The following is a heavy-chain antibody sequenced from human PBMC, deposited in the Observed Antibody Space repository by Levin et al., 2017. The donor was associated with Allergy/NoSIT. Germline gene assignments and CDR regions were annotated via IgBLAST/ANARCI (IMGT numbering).Heavy chain of an antibody. J-gene: IGHJ4*02. CDR2: IDWDDDK. D-gene: IGHD3-22*01. CDR3: ARTPTYYYDSSGYYLSDY. V-gene: IGHV2-70*11. Sequence: QTLSLTCTFSGFSLSTSGMCVSWIRQPPGKALEWLARIDWDDDKYYSTSLKTRLTISKDTSKNQVVLTMTNMDPVDTATYYCARTPTYYYDSSGYYLSDYWGQGTLVTVSS. CDR1: GFSLSTSGMC.